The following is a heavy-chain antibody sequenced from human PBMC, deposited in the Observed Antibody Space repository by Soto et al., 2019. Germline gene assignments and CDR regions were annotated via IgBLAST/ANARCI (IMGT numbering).Heavy chain of an antibody. CDR2: INPSDGST. D-gene: IGHD1-20*01. CDR3: ARSYNWNPTYYYYYYMDV. CDR1: GYTFTSYY. J-gene: IGHJ6*03. Sequence: ASVKVSCKASGYTFTSYYMHWVRQAPGQRLEWMGIINPSDGSTSYAQKFQGRVTMTRDTSASTAYMELSSLRSEDTAVYYCARSYNWNPTYYYYYYMDVWGKGTTVTVSS. V-gene: IGHV1-46*01.